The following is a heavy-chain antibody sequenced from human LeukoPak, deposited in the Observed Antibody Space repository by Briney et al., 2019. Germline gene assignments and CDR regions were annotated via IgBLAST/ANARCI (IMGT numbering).Heavy chain of an antibody. D-gene: IGHD4-11*01. CDR2: IYHSGST. J-gene: IGHJ4*02. CDR3: ARGGTYSTPSDY. Sequence: SETLSLTCTVSGVSISNYYWSWIRQPPGKGLEWIGYIYHSGSTYYNPSLKSRVTISVDRSKNQFSLKLSSVTAADTAVYYCARGGTYSTPSDYWGQGTLVTVSS. V-gene: IGHV4-59*12. CDR1: GVSISNYY.